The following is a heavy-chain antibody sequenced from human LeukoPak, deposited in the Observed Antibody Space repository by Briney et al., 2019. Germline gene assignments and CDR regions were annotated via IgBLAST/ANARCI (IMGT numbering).Heavy chain of an antibody. V-gene: IGHV3-9*01. CDR3: VKDRDFWSGMDV. D-gene: IGHD3-3*01. CDR1: DFFFEDYG. J-gene: IGHJ6*02. CDR2: IRWQSRTK. Sequence: GRSLRLSCVGSDFFFEDYGMHWVRQVPGKGLEWVSGIRWQSRTKKYADSVRGRFTISRDNAQKSLYLQMNSLELEDTALYYCVKDRDFWSGMDVWGQGTMVIVS.